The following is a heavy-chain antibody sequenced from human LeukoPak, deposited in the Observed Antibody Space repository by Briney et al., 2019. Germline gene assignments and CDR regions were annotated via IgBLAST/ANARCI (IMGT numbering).Heavy chain of an antibody. J-gene: IGHJ6*02. Sequence: GASVKVSCTASGYTLTGYYMHWVRQAPGQGLEWMGWINPNSGGTNYAQKFQGRVTMTRDTSISTAYMELSRLRSDDTAVYYCARDLVPSYYYGSGSYYWDVWGQGTTVTVSS. CDR3: ARDLVPSYYYGSGSYYWDV. V-gene: IGHV1-2*02. D-gene: IGHD3-10*01. CDR2: INPNSGGT. CDR1: GYTLTGYY.